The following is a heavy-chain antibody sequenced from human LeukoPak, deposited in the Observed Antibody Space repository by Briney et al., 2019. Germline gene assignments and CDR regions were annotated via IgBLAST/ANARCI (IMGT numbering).Heavy chain of an antibody. V-gene: IGHV1-18*01. CDR3: AREPDCSSTSCSNDAFDI. CDR2: ISAYDGNT. Sequence: GASVKVSCEASGYTFTSYGISWVRQAPGQGLEWMGWISAYDGNTNYGQKLQGRVTMTTDTSTSTAYMELRSLRSDDTAVYYCAREPDCSSTSCSNDAFDIWGQGTMVTVSS. D-gene: IGHD2-2*01. CDR1: GYTFTSYG. J-gene: IGHJ3*02.